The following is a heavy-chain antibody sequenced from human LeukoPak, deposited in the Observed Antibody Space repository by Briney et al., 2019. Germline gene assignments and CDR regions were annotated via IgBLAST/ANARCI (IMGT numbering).Heavy chain of an antibody. D-gene: IGHD4-11*01. V-gene: IGHV3-21*01. CDR1: GYTFSSSTFGSYT. J-gene: IGHJ4*02. CDR3: ARDLDYSTGFDY. Sequence: GGSLRLSCATSGYTFSSSTFGSYTMTWVRQAPGKGLEWVSSISSTGTYIYYTDSVKGRFTISRDIANSLLYLQMNSLRADDTAVYYCARDLDYSTGFDYWGQGTLVTVSS. CDR2: ISSTGTYI.